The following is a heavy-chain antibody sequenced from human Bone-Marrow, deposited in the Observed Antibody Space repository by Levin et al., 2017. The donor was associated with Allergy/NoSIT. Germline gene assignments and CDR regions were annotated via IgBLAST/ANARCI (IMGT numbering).Heavy chain of an antibody. Sequence: LSLTCTVSGYFISSGYYWGWIRQPPGMGLEWIGSILHTGSIDYNTSLKGRVTLSVDTSKNQFSLSLSSVTAADTAIYYCARLGAVANTGAIDHWGQGSLVIVSS. D-gene: IGHD6-19*01. CDR3: ARLGAVANTGAIDH. CDR1: GYFISSGYY. J-gene: IGHJ4*02. CDR2: ILHTGSI. V-gene: IGHV4-38-2*02.